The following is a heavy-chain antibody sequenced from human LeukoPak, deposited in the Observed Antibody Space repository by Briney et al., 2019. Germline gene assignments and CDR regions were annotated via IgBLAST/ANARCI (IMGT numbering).Heavy chain of an antibody. CDR1: GFTFSNYG. Sequence: GGSLRLSCAASGFTFSNYGMHWVRQAPGKGLEWVAFIRYDGSNKYYADSVKGRFTISRDNSKNTLYLQMNSLRAEDTAVYYCAKDEAVAGRYYYYYMDVWGKGTTVTISS. J-gene: IGHJ6*03. V-gene: IGHV3-30*02. D-gene: IGHD6-19*01. CDR3: AKDEAVAGRYYYYYMDV. CDR2: IRYDGSNK.